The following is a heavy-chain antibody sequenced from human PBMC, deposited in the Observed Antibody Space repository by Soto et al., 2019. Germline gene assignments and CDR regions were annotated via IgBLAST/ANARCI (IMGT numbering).Heavy chain of an antibody. D-gene: IGHD2-15*01. CDR1: GYTFTDYY. Sequence: ASVKVYCKASGYTFTDYYIHWVLQAPGQGLEWMGWINPNSGGTNYAQKFQGRVTMTRDTSISTAYMELSRLISDDTAVYYCARGDVRVVASFDPWGQGALVTVSS. CDR2: INPNSGGT. V-gene: IGHV1-2*02. CDR3: ARGDVRVVASFDP. J-gene: IGHJ5*02.